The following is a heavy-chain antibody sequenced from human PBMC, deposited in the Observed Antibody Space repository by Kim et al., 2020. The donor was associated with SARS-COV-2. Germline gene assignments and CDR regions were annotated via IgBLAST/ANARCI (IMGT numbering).Heavy chain of an antibody. V-gene: IGHV3-11*05. Sequence: SVKGQFTISRDNAKNSLYLQMNCLRAEDTAVYYCARDSFDYYGSGSYYTGWGQGTLVTVSS. CDR3: ARDSFDYYGSGSYYTG. D-gene: IGHD3-10*01. J-gene: IGHJ4*02.